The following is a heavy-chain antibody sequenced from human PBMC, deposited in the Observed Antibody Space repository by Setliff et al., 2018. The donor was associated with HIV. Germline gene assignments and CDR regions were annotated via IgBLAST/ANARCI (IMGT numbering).Heavy chain of an antibody. V-gene: IGHV4-34*01. J-gene: IGHJ4*02. CDR3: ARGIGDRGYFDY. CDR2: INHSGSN. Sequence: PSETLSLTCAVYGGSFSGYYWSWIRQPPGKGLEWIGEINHSGSNNYNPSLKSRVTISVDTSKNQFSLKLSSVTATDTAVYYCARGIGDRGYFDYWGQGTLVTVSS. CDR1: GGSFSGYY. D-gene: IGHD3-10*01.